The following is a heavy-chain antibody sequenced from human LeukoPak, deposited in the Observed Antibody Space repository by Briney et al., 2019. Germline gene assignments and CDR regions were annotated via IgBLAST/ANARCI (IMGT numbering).Heavy chain of an antibody. CDR2: INPNSGGT. Sequence: GASVKVSCKASGYTFTGYYMHWVRQAPGQGLEWMGRINPNSGGTNYAQKFQGRVTMTRDTSISTAYMELSRLRSDDTAVYYCARSYYDFWSGYSDGVFVYWGQGTLVTVSS. CDR3: ARSYYDFWSGYSDGVFVY. CDR1: GYTFTGYY. D-gene: IGHD3-3*01. J-gene: IGHJ4*02. V-gene: IGHV1-2*06.